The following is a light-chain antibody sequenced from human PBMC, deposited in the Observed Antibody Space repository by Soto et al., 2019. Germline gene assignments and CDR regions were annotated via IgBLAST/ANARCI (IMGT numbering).Light chain of an antibody. CDR1: QSVSSN. J-gene: IGKJ2*01. CDR3: QHYNNWPFT. CDR2: DAS. Sequence: EIVMTQSPATLSVSPGERATLSCRASQSVSSNLAWYQQKPGQAPSLLISDASARATGVPARFSGSGSGTEFTLTISSLQSEDFAVYYCQHYNNWPFTFGQGTKLEI. V-gene: IGKV3-15*01.